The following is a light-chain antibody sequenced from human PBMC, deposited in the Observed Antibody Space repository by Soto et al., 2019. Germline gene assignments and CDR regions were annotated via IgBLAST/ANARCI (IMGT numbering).Light chain of an antibody. V-gene: IGKV3-20*01. J-gene: IGKJ4*01. CDR1: QSVSSSY. CDR2: GAY. Sequence: EIVLTQSPGTLSLSPGERATLSCRASQSVSSSYLAWYQQKPGQAPRLLIYGAYSRSTGIPDRFSGSGSVTDFTLTISRLEPEYFAVYYCQQYGSSPRLTFGGGTKVEIK. CDR3: QQYGSSPRLT.